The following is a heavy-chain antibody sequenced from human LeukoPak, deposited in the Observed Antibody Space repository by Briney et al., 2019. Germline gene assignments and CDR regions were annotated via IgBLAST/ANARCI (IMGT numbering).Heavy chain of an antibody. D-gene: IGHD2-15*01. CDR1: GGSFSAYY. CDR2: INHSGST. V-gene: IGHV4-34*01. CDR3: ARFLVANYYYYYGMDA. Sequence: SETLSLTCAVSGGSFSAYYWNWVRQPPGKGLEWIGQINHSGSTNYNPSLKSRVTISVDTSKNQFSLRLSSVTAADTAVYYCARFLVANYYYYYGMDAWGQGTTVTVSS. J-gene: IGHJ6*02.